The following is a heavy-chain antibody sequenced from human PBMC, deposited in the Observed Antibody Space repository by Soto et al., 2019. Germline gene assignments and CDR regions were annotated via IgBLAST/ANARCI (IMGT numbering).Heavy chain of an antibody. CDR1: GYTFTGYY. D-gene: IGHD6-13*01. V-gene: IGHV1-2*04. CDR3: ARVGIAEYYYGMDV. J-gene: IGHJ6*02. Sequence: ASVKVSCKASGYTFTGYYMHWVRQAPGQGLEWMGWINPNSGGTNYAQKFQGWVTMTRDTSISTAHMELSRLRSDDTAVYYCARVGIAEYYYGMDVWGQGTTVTVSS. CDR2: INPNSGGT.